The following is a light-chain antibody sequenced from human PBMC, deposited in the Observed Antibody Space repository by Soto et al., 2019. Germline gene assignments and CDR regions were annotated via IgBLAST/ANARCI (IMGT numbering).Light chain of an antibody. CDR3: V. V-gene: IGLV6-57*04. Sequence: NFMLTQPHSVSESPGKTVTISCTRSSGSIASNYVQCFQQRPGSAPTTVIYEDNQRPSGVPDRFSGSIDTSSNSASLTISGLKTEDEADYQRVFGGGTKVTVL. CDR1: SGSIASNY. CDR2: EDN. J-gene: IGLJ2*01.